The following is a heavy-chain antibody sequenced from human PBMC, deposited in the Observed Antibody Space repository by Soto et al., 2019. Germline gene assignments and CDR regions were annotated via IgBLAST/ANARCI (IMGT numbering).Heavy chain of an antibody. D-gene: IGHD4-17*01. J-gene: IGHJ4*02. CDR1: GGSISSGGYY. CDR2: IYYSGST. CDR3: AREVMTTVVTRIVDY. V-gene: IGHV4-31*03. Sequence: QVQLQESGPGLVKPSQTLSLTCTVSGGSISSGGYYWSWIRQHPGKGLEWIGYIYYSGSTYYNPSLKSRVTISVDTSKNQFSLKLSSVTAADTAVYYCAREVMTTVVTRIVDYWGQGTLVTVSS.